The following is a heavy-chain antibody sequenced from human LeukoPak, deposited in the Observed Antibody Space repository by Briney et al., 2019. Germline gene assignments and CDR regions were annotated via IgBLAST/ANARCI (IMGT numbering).Heavy chain of an antibody. Sequence: SETLSLTGTVSGGSVSGYYWSWIRQPPGKGLEWIGYIYYSGTTYYNPSLKSRVTMSVDTSKNQFSLKLSSVTAADTAVYYCARHYYGGSGAFDIWGQGTMVTVSS. CDR3: ARHYYGGSGAFDI. CDR1: GGSVSGYY. J-gene: IGHJ3*02. V-gene: IGHV4-59*08. D-gene: IGHD4-23*01. CDR2: IYYSGTT.